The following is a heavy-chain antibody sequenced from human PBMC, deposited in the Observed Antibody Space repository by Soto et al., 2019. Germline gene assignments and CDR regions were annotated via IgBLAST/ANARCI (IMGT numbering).Heavy chain of an antibody. CDR3: ARDVGRIFGVVGIDY. V-gene: IGHV4-4*02. J-gene: IGHJ4*02. D-gene: IGHD3-3*01. CDR2: IYHSGST. Sequence: PSETLSLTCAVSGGSISSSNWWSWVRQPPGKGLEWIGEIYHSGSTNYNPSLKSRVTISVDKSKNQFSLKLSSVTAADTAVYYCARDVGRIFGVVGIDYWGQGTLVTVSS. CDR1: GGSISSSNW.